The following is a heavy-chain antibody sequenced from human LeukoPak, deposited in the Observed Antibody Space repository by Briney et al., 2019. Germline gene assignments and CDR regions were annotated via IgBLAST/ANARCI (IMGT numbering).Heavy chain of an antibody. CDR1: GDSVSNGNYY. D-gene: IGHD6-13*01. Sequence: MASETLSLTCTVSGDSVSNGNYYWSWLRQPPGKALEWIGYIYYTGKTYYNPSLEGRVTILVDTSRNHFSVKLSSVTAADTAVYYCARGGRSSIAFDPWGQGTLVTVSS. V-gene: IGHV4-61*03. CDR2: IYYTGKT. CDR3: ARGGRSSIAFDP. J-gene: IGHJ5*02.